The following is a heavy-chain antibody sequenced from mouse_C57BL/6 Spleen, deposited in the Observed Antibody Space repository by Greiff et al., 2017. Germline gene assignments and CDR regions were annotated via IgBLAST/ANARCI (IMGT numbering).Heavy chain of an antibody. CDR2: IYPSDSET. CDR3: PRSVIPAWFAY. V-gene: IGHV1-61*01. J-gene: IGHJ3*01. Sequence: VQLQQPGAELVRPGSSVKLSCKASGYTFTSYWMDWVKQRPGQGLEGIGNIYPSDSETNYNQKFKGKATLTVDKSSSKAYMQLSSLTSEDSAVSYSPRSVIPAWFAYWGPGTLVTVSA. D-gene: IGHD2-13*01. CDR1: GYTFTSYW.